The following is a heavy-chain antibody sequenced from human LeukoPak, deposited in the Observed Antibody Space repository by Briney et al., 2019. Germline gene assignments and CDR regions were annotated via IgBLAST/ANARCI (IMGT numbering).Heavy chain of an antibody. D-gene: IGHD6-13*01. CDR1: GFTFSSYA. J-gene: IGHJ4*02. CDR3: ARDGRLIAAAGHFDY. Sequence: GGSLRLSCAASGFTFSSYAMHWVRQAPGKGLEWVAVISYDGSNKYYADPVKGRFTISRDNSKNTLYLQMNSLRAEDTAVYYCARDGRLIAAAGHFDYWGQGTLVTVSS. CDR2: ISYDGSNK. V-gene: IGHV3-30*04.